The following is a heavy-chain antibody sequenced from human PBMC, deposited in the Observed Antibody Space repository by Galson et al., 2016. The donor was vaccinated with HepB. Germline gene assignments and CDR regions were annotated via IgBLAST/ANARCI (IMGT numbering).Heavy chain of an antibody. J-gene: IGHJ6*02. CDR1: GFTFSSYA. V-gene: IGHV3-23*01. D-gene: IGHD3-10*01. CDR2: ISNSNGGT. CDR3: AKEVARGMVRGVISGRLYYYGLDV. Sequence: SLRLSCATSGFTFSSYAMSWVRQAPGKGLEWVSSISNSNGGTHYADSVKGRFTISRDTSKNTLFLQMNGLRAEDTAIYYCAKEVARGMVRGVISGRLYYYGLDVWGQGITVTVSS.